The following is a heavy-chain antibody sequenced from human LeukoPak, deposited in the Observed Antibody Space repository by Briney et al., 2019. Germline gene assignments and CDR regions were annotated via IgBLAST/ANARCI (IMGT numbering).Heavy chain of an antibody. J-gene: IGHJ4*02. CDR1: GGSFSGYY. CDR3: ARVGYSYGGNPREPIDY. D-gene: IGHD5-18*01. CDR2: INHSGST. V-gene: IGHV4-34*01. Sequence: PSETLSLTCAVYGGSFSGYYWSWIRQPPGKGLEWIGEINHSGSTNYNPSLKSRVTISVDTSKNQFSLKLSSVTAADTAVYYCARVGYSYGGNPREPIDYWGQGTLVTVSP.